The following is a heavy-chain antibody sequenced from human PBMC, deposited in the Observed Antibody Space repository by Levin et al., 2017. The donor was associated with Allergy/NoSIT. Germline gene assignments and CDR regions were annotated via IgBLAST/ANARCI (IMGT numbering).Heavy chain of an antibody. J-gene: IGHJ3*02. Sequence: GGSLRLSCAASGFTFSSYSMNWVRQAPGKGLEWVSYISSSSSTIYYADSVKGRFTISRDNAKNSLYLQMNSLRDEDTAVYYCARDEGGYCSGGSCYSDDAFDIWGQGTMVTVSS. D-gene: IGHD2-15*01. CDR3: ARDEGGYCSGGSCYSDDAFDI. CDR2: ISSSSSTI. CDR1: GFTFSSYS. V-gene: IGHV3-48*02.